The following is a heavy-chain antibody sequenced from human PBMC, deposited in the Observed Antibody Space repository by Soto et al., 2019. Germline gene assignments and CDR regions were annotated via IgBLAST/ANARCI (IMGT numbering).Heavy chain of an antibody. J-gene: IGHJ5*02. Sequence: SSETLSLTCAVYGGSFGGYYWSWARQPPWKGLEGIWVINHSGSTRYNPSLTSRVTISVDTSKNQFSLKLSFXNVADTAVNYFATMVTIFGAVIMRRTRCDLWVQVTLVSVS. CDR2: INHSGST. CDR3: ATMVTIFGAVIMRRTRCDL. V-gene: IGHV4-34*01. D-gene: IGHD3-3*01. CDR1: GGSFGGYY.